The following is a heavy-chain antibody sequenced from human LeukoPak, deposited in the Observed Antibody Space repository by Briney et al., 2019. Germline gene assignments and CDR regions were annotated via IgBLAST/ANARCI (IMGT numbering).Heavy chain of an antibody. V-gene: IGHV3-21*01. CDR3: ARGADGVSSNSRGWFDP. CDR2: ISSSTSYI. Sequence: GGSLRLSCAASGFIFSTYSMNWVRQAPGKGLEWVSSISSSTSYIYYADSVKGRFTISRDNAKNSLYLQMNSLRAEDTAVYYCARGADGVSSNSRGWFDPWGQGTLVTVSS. CDR1: GFIFSTYS. J-gene: IGHJ5*02. D-gene: IGHD2-15*01.